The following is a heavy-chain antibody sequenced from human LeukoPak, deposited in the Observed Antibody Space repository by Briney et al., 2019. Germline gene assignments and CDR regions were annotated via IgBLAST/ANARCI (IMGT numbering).Heavy chain of an antibody. J-gene: IGHJ4*02. CDR1: GFPFKSYG. CDR2: IWFDGTNK. V-gene: IGHV3-33*03. CDR3: ASHYFDY. Sequence: GGSLRLSCEVSGFPFKSYGMDWVRQNPGKGLEWLALIWFDGTNKFYADSVKGRFTISRDNSKDTLYLQMSSLRAEDTAVYYCASHYFDYWGQGTLVTVSS.